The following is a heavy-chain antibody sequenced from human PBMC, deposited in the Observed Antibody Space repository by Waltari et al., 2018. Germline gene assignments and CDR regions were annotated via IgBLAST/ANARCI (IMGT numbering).Heavy chain of an antibody. CDR3: ATDQAGWQRYNY. D-gene: IGHD1-20*01. CDR1: GYTFTSYA. V-gene: IGHV1-3*01. CDR2: INAGNGNT. J-gene: IGHJ4*02. Sequence: QVQLVQSGAEVKKPGASVKVSCKASGYTFTSYAMHWVRQAPGQRLEWMGWINAGNGNTKYSQKFQGRVTMTEDTSTDTAYMELSSLRSEDTAVYYCATDQAGWQRYNYWGQGTLVTVSS.